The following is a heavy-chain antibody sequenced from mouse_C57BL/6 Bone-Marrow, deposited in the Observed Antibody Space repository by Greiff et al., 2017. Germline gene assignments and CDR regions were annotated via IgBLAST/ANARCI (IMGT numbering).Heavy chain of an antibody. CDR2: IWRGGST. V-gene: IGHV2-5*01. CDR1: GFSLTSYG. Sequence: VKLQESGPGLVQPSQSLSITCTVSGFSLTSYGVHWVRQSPGKGLEWLGVIWRGGSTDYNAAFMSRLSITKDNCKSQVLFKMNSLQADDTDIYSRAKSLNYSNNYYAMDYWGQGTSVTVSS. CDR3: AKSLNYSNNYYAMDY. D-gene: IGHD2-5*01. J-gene: IGHJ4*01.